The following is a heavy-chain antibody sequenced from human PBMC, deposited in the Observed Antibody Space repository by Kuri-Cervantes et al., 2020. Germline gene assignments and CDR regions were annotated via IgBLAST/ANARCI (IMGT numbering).Heavy chain of an antibody. CDR1: GFTVSSNY. V-gene: IGHV3-30-3*01. CDR2: ISYDGSNK. D-gene: IGHD2-15*01. Sequence: LSLTCAASGFTVSSNYMSWVRQAPGKGLEWVAVISYDGSNKYYADSVKGRFTISRDNSKNTLYLQMNSLRAEDTAVYYCARPKYCSGGSCLLKPSPYYYYGMDVWGQGTTVTVSS. CDR3: ARPKYCSGGSCLLKPSPYYYYGMDV. J-gene: IGHJ6*02.